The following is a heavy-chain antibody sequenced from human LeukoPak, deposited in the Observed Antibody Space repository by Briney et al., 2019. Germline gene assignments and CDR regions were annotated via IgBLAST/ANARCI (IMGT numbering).Heavy chain of an antibody. Sequence: PSETLSLTCTVSGGSISSSSYYWGWIRQPPGKGLEWIGSIYYSGSTYYNPSLKSRVTISVDTSKSQFSLKLSSVTAADTAVYYCARDGWFGGEYYFDYWGQGTLVTVSS. CDR1: GGSISSSSYY. CDR2: IYYSGST. CDR3: ARDGWFGGEYYFDY. D-gene: IGHD3-10*01. J-gene: IGHJ4*02. V-gene: IGHV4-39*07.